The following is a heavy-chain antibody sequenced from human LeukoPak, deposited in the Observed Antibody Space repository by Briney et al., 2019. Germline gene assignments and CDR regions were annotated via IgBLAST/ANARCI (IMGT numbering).Heavy chain of an antibody. V-gene: IGHV1-58*01. CDR3: AADPVGAGMTV. J-gene: IGHJ4*02. CDR1: GFTFTSTA. Sequence: GASVKVSCKASGFTFTSTAVQWVRQARGQRLEWIGWIVVGSGNTNYAQKFQERVTITRDMSTSTAYMELSSLRSEDTAVYYCAADPVGAGMTVWGQGTLVTVSS. D-gene: IGHD1-26*01. CDR2: IVVGSGNT.